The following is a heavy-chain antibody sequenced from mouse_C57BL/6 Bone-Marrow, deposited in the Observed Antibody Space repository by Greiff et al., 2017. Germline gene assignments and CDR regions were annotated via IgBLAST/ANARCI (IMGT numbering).Heavy chain of an antibody. V-gene: IGHV14-4*01. Sequence: EVQLQQSGAELVRPGASVKLSCTASGFNIKDDYMHWVKQRPEQGLEWIGWIDPENGDTEYASKFQGKATITADTSSNTAYLQLSSLTSEDTAVYYFTRYDGYYEGWFAYWGQGTLVTVSA. D-gene: IGHD2-3*01. CDR1: GFNIKDDY. CDR2: IDPENGDT. CDR3: TRYDGYYEGWFAY. J-gene: IGHJ3*01.